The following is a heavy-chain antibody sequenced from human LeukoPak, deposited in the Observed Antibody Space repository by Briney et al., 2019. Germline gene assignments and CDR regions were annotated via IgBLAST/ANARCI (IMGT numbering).Heavy chain of an antibody. CDR1: GYSFTSYW. CDR2: IYPGDSDT. J-gene: IGHJ4*02. V-gene: IGHV5-51*01. Sequence: GEPLKISCKGSGYSFTSYWIGWVRQMPGKGLEWMGIIYPGDSDTRYSPSFQGQVTISADKSISTAYLQWSSLKASDTAMYYCARLGPNYDFWSGYLDYWGQGTLVTVSS. CDR3: ARLGPNYDFWSGYLDY. D-gene: IGHD3-3*01.